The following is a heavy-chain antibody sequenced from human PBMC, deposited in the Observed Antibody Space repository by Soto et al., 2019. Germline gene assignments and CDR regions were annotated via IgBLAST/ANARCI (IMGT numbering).Heavy chain of an antibody. D-gene: IGHD3-3*01. Sequence: EVQLLESGGGSVQPGGSLRLSCAASGFTFSTYAMSWVRQAPGKGLEWVSSISGSGGSTYFADSAKGRFTISRDNSKNTLYLQMNSLRAEDTAVYYCAKSGRAGFVEWFDPWGQGTLVTVSS. V-gene: IGHV3-23*01. CDR1: GFTFSTYA. CDR2: ISGSGGST. J-gene: IGHJ5*02. CDR3: AKSGRAGFVEWFDP.